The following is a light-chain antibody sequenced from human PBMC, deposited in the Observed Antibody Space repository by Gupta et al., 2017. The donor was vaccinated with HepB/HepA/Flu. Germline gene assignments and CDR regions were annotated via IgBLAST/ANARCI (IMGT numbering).Light chain of an antibody. CDR1: QSVSSSY. CDR3: QQYGSSLRGYT. J-gene: IGKJ2*01. CDR2: GAS. Sequence: EIVLTQSPGTLSLSPGERATLSCRASQSVSSSYLAWYQQKPGQAPRLLIYGASSRATGIPDRFSGSGSGTDFTLTISRLEPEDFAVYHCQQYGSSLRGYTFGQGTKLEIK. V-gene: IGKV3-20*01.